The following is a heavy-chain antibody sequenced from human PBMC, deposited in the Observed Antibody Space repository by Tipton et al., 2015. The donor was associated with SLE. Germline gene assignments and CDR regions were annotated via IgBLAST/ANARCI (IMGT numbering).Heavy chain of an antibody. Sequence: TLSLTCTVSGGSINNYYWSWIRQPPGKGLEWIGYIYYTGSTHYNPSLKTRVTISVDKSKNQFSLKLTSVTAADTALYYCASRLAARRDTCFDSWGQGTLVTVSS. CDR1: GGSINNYY. J-gene: IGHJ5*01. CDR2: IYYTGST. D-gene: IGHD6-6*01. CDR3: ASRLAARRDTCFDS. V-gene: IGHV4-59*12.